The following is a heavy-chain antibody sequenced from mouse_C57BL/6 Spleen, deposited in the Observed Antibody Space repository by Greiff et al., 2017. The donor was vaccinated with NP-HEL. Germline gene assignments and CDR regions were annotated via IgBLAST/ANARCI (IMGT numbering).Heavy chain of an antibody. V-gene: IGHV1-59*01. CDR2: IDPSDSYT. CDR3: ARGGDYDNAMDY. CDR1: GYTFTSYW. J-gene: IGHJ4*01. D-gene: IGHD2-4*01. Sequence: VQLQQPGAELVRPGTSVKLSCKASGYTFTSYWMHWVKQRPGQGLEWIGVIDPSDSYTNYNQKFKGKATLTVDTSSSTAYMQLSSLTSEDSAVYYCARGGDYDNAMDYWGQGTSVTVSS.